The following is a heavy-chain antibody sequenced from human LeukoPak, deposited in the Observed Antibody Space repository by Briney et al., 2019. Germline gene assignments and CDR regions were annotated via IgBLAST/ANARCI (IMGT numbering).Heavy chain of an antibody. V-gene: IGHV1-24*01. CDR3: ATVNLTGYSSGWFDY. Sequence: ASVEVSCKVSGYTLTELSMHWVRQAPGKGLEWMGGFDPEDGETIYAQKFQGRVTMTEDTSTDTAYMELSSLRSEDTAVYYCATVNLTGYSSGWFDYWGQGTLVTVSS. CDR1: GYTLTELS. J-gene: IGHJ5*01. CDR2: FDPEDGET. D-gene: IGHD6-19*01.